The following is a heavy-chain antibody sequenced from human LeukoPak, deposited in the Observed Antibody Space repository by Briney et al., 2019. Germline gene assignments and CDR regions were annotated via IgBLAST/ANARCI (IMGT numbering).Heavy chain of an antibody. CDR2: TYYSGST. V-gene: IGHV4-59*01. Sequence: SETLSLTCTVSGGSISSYYWSWIRQPPGKGLEWIGYTYYSGSTNYNPSLKSRVTISVDTSKNQFSLKLSSVTAADTAVYYCATSRDGYKVDYWGQGTLVTVSS. CDR3: ATSRDGYKVDY. D-gene: IGHD5-24*01. J-gene: IGHJ4*02. CDR1: GGSISSYY.